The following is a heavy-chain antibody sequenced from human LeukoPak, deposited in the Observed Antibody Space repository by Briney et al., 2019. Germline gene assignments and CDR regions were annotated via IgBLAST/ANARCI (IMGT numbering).Heavy chain of an antibody. Sequence: GGSLRLSCAASGFTLSSYAMSWVRQAPGKGLEWVSAISGSGGSTYYADSVKGRFTISRDNSKNTLYLQMNSLRAEDTAVYYCAKDQGGGSSSQAWGQGTLVTVSS. D-gene: IGHD6-13*01. CDR3: AKDQGGGSSSQA. CDR2: ISGSGGST. J-gene: IGHJ5*02. V-gene: IGHV3-23*01. CDR1: GFTLSSYA.